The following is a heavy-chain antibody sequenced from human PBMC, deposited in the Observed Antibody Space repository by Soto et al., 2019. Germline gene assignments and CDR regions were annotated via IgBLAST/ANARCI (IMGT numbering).Heavy chain of an antibody. Sequence: QVQLVQSGAEVKKPGSSVKVSCKASGGTFSTSAISWVRQAPGQGLEWVGGIMPVFATPDYAQNFQGRVTITADESTTTAYLELTSLRTDDTAVYYCAGDKDRQQLGGNYYYILDVWGQGTAITVSS. CDR3: AGDKDRQQLGGNYYYILDV. CDR2: IMPVFATP. CDR1: GGTFSTSA. D-gene: IGHD3-3*02. V-gene: IGHV1-69*12. J-gene: IGHJ6*02.